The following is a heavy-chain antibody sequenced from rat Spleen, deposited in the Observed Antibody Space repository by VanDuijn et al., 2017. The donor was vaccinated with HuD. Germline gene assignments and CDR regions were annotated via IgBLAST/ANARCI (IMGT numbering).Heavy chain of an antibody. D-gene: IGHD1-12*01. V-gene: IGHV3-3*01. CDR3: ARSLSYAHYFWYFDF. CDR2: INSAGST. J-gene: IGHJ1*01. Sequence: MQLQESGPGLVKPSQSLSLTCSVTDYSITSSYRWTWIRKFPGNKLEWMAYINSAGSTVYNPSLTSRISITRDTSKNQFFLQVNSVSTEETATYYCARSLSYAHYFWYFDFWGPGTMVTVSS. CDR1: DYSITSSYR.